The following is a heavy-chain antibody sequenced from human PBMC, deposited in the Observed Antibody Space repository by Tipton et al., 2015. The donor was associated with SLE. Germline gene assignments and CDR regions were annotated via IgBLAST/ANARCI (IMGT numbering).Heavy chain of an antibody. V-gene: IGHV4-39*07. CDR2: INHSGST. CDR3: ARGVDYYYYYYYMDV. CDR1: GGSISSSSYY. J-gene: IGHJ6*03. D-gene: IGHD4-11*01. Sequence: TLSLTCTVSGGSISSSSYYWGWIRQPPGKGLEWIGEINHSGSTNYNPSLKSRVTISVDTSKNQFSLKLSSVTAADTAVYYCARGVDYYYYYYYMDVWGKGTTVTVSS.